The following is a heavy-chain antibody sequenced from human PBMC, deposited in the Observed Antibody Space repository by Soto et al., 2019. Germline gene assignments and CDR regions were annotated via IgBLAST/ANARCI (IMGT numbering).Heavy chain of an antibody. V-gene: IGHV1-18*01. CDR2: ISAYNGDT. CDR1: GYTFTNYG. J-gene: IGHJ6*03. D-gene: IGHD6-6*01. CDR3: ARVRQLGGYFYYYMDV. Sequence: QVQLLQSGAEVKKPGASVKVSCKASGYTFTNYGITWVRQAPGQGLEWMGWISAYNGDTHYTQRLQGSVTMTTDTSTSTAYMELRGLRSDDTAVYYCARVRQLGGYFYYYMDVWGKGTTVTVS.